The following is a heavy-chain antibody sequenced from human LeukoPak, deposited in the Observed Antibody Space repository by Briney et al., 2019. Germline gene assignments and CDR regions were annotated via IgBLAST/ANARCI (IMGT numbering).Heavy chain of an antibody. CDR3: ARGVVSGRFGDYYYYMDV. V-gene: IGHV4-34*01. Sequence: PSETLSLTCAVYGESFSAYFWTWIRQPPGKGLQWIGEVNDRGSANYNPSLKSRLTISEDKSKNQFSLRLPSVTAADTAVYYCARGVVSGRFGDYYYYMDVWGIGTTVTVSS. CDR1: GESFSAYF. D-gene: IGHD3-16*01. CDR2: VNDRGSA. J-gene: IGHJ6*03.